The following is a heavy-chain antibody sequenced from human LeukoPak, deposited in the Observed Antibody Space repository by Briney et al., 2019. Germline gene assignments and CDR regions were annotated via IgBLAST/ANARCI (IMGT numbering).Heavy chain of an antibody. J-gene: IGHJ4*02. CDR3: ARRLGYDFWSGHLDY. D-gene: IGHD3-3*01. CDR1: GYSISSGYY. CDR2: IYHSGST. V-gene: IGHV4-38-2*01. Sequence: SETLSLTCAVSGYSISSGYYWGWIRPPPGKGLEWIGSIYHSGSTYYNPSLKSRVTISVDTSKNQFSLKLSSVTAADTAVYYCARRLGYDFWSGHLDYWGQGTLVTVSS.